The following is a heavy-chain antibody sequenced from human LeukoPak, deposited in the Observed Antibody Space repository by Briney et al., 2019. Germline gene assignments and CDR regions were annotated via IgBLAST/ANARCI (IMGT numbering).Heavy chain of an antibody. CDR3: AKESISSERSGAAAAPFDY. CDR1: GVTFSSYA. J-gene: IGHJ4*02. D-gene: IGHD6-13*01. CDR2: INGSGGST. Sequence: PGVTLRFTYAAPGVTFSSYAMSWVRQAPGKGLEWVAAINGSGGSTYYAGSVKCRFTISRDNSKNTLYVQMNSLRAEDTAVYYCAKESISSERSGAAAAPFDYWGQGTLVTVSS. V-gene: IGHV3-23*01.